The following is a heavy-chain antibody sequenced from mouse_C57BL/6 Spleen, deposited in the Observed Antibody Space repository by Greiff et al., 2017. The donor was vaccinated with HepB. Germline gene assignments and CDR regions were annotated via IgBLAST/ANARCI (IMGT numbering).Heavy chain of an antibody. CDR1: GYAFSSSW. D-gene: IGHD1-1*01. Sequence: VQLQQSGPELVKPGASVKISCKASGYAFSSSWMNWVKQRPGKGLEWIGRIYPGDGDTNYNGKFKGKATLTADQSSSTAYMQLSSLTSEDSAVYFCARDYGSSSHWYFDVGGTGTTVTVAS. CDR3: ARDYGSSSHWYFDV. CDR2: IYPGDGDT. J-gene: IGHJ1*03. V-gene: IGHV1-82*01.